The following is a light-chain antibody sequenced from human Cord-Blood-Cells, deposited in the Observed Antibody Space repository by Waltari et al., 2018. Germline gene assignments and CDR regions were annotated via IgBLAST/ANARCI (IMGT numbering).Light chain of an antibody. J-gene: IGLJ1*01. V-gene: IGLV2-14*01. CDR1: SSDVGGYKY. CDR3: SSYTSSSTYV. CDR2: DVS. Sequence: QSALTQPASVSGSSGQSITISCTGTSSDVGGYKYFSWYQQHPGKAPKLMIYDVSKRPSGVSNRFAGSKSGNTASLTISGLQAEDEADYYCSSYTSSSTYVFGTGTKVTVL.